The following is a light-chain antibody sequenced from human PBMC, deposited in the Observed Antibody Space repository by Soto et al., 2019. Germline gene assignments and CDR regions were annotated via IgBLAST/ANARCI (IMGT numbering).Light chain of an antibody. V-gene: IGLV2-14*01. Sequence: QSVLTQPASVSGSPGQSITISCTGASSDVGIYNCVSWYQQHPGRAPKLMIYDVSNRPSGVSNRFSGSKSGNTASLTISGLQAEDEADYYCISYTASSSLGVFGGGTQLTVL. CDR2: DVS. J-gene: IGLJ2*01. CDR3: ISYTASSSLGV. CDR1: SSDVGIYNC.